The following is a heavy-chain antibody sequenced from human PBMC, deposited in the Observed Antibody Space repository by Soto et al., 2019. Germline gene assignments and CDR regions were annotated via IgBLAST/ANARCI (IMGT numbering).Heavy chain of an antibody. V-gene: IGHV3-30*18. Sequence: LRLSCAASGFTFSSYGMHWVRQAPGKGLEWVAVISYDGSNKYYADSVKGRFTISRDNSKNTLYLQMNSLRAEDTAVYYCAKATGTHLNYYYGMDVWGQGTTVTVSS. CDR2: ISYDGSNK. D-gene: IGHD1-1*01. CDR1: GFTFSSYG. J-gene: IGHJ6*02. CDR3: AKATGTHLNYYYGMDV.